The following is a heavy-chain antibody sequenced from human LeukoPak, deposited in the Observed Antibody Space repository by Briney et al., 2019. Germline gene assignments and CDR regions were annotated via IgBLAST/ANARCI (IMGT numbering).Heavy chain of an antibody. CDR2: MSRGGGT. CDR1: GFSITDSF. CDR3: ARGRAETTISDY. J-gene: IGHJ4*02. D-gene: IGHD4-11*01. Sequence: GGSLRLSCAASGFSITDSFMAWVRQAPEKGLQWVSHMSRGGGTEDAASVKGRFTVSRDTAKNIFYLQMSSLRAEDTAMYFCARGRAETTISDYWGQGALVTVSS. V-gene: IGHV3-53*01.